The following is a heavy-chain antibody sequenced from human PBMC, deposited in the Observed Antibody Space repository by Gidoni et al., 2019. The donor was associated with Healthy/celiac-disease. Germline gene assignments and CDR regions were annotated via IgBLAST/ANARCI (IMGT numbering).Heavy chain of an antibody. CDR1: GYTFTRYG. J-gene: IGHJ5*02. CDR2: ISAYNGNT. Sequence: QVQLVQSGDEVKKPGASVKVSCKASGYTFTRYGISWVRQAPGQGLEWMGWISAYNGNTNYAQKLQGRVTMTTDTSTSTAYMELRSLRSDDTAVYYCARDPTYYYDSSGYYFGGWFDPWGQGTLVTVSS. D-gene: IGHD3-22*01. CDR3: ARDPTYYYDSSGYYFGGWFDP. V-gene: IGHV1-18*01.